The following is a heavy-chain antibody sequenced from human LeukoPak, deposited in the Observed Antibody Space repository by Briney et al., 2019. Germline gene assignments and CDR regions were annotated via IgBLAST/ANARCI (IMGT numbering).Heavy chain of an antibody. V-gene: IGHV4-34*01. J-gene: IGHJ4*02. CDR3: ARGCKLRFLEWLPSPPFDY. D-gene: IGHD3-3*01. Sequence: SETLFLTCAVYGGSFSGYYWSWIRQPPGKGLEWIGEINHSGSTNYNPSLKSRVTISVDTSKNQFSLKLSSVTAADTAVYYCARGCKLRFLEWLPSPPFDYWGQGTLVTVSS. CDR1: GGSFSGYY. CDR2: INHSGST.